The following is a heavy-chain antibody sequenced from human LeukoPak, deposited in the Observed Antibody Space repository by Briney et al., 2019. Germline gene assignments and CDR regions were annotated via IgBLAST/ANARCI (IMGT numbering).Heavy chain of an antibody. CDR1: GGSISNYY. V-gene: IGHV4-59*01. Sequence: SETLSLTCTVSGGSISNYYWSWIRQPPGKGLEWIGFIYYSGSTNYNPSLKSRVTISVDTSKNQFSLKLSSVTAADTAVYYCARTTEGGYSYGYFYYYYMDVWGKGTTVTISS. J-gene: IGHJ6*03. CDR2: IYYSGST. CDR3: ARTTEGGYSYGYFYYYYMDV. D-gene: IGHD5-18*01.